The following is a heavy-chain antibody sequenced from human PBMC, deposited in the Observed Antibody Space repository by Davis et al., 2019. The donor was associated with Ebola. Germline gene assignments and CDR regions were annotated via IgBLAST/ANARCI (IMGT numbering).Heavy chain of an antibody. D-gene: IGHD7-27*01. CDR2: VFHTGRS. V-gene: IGHV4-38-2*02. CDR1: GYSITSGHY. Sequence: PSETLSLTCTVSGYSITSGHYWGWIRQTPGKGLEWIGSVFHTGRSDSNPSLKSRVTISVDTSKDQFSLKLNSVTAADTAVYYCARLANWGFYFLDSWGQGTLLTVSS. J-gene: IGHJ4*02. CDR3: ARLANWGFYFLDS.